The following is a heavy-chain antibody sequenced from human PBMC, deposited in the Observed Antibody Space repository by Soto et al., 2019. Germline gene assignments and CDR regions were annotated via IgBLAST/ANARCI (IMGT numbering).Heavy chain of an antibody. CDR3: ARQGDRYGAAAGTMQEFDY. Sequence: SETLSLTCTVSGGSITNYFWSWIRQPPGMGLEWIGYIYYIGSTNYNPSLKSRVTISVDTSNNQFSLKLSSVTAADTAVYYWARQGDRYGAAAGTMQEFDYWGRGTLVTVSS. CDR1: GGSITNYF. J-gene: IGHJ4*02. V-gene: IGHV4-59*08. D-gene: IGHD6-13*01. CDR2: IYYIGST.